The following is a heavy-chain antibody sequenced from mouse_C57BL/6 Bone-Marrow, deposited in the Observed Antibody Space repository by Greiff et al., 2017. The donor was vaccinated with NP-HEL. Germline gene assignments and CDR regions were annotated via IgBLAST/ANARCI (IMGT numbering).Heavy chain of an antibody. CDR2: IDPSDSYT. V-gene: IGHV1-50*01. D-gene: IGHD1-1*01. Sequence: QVQLQQPGAELVKPGASVKLSCKASGYTFTSYWMQWVKQRPGQGLEWIGEIDPSDSYTNYNQKFKGKATLTVDTSSSTAYMQLSSLTSEDSAVYYCARIPSIYYYGSSYWYFDVWGTGTTVTVSS. CDR1: GYTFTSYW. CDR3: ARIPSIYYYGSSYWYFDV. J-gene: IGHJ1*03.